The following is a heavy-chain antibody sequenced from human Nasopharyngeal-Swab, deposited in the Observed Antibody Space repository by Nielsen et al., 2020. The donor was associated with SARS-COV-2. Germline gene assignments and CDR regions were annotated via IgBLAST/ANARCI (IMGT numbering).Heavy chain of an antibody. CDR1: GYTFTSYD. CDR3: ARGHPSSIVVVPDAIRPGFDP. V-gene: IGHV1-8*01. J-gene: IGHJ5*02. Sequence: ASVHVSCNASGYTFTSYDINWVRQATGQWLEWMGWMNPNSGNTGYAHKFQGRVTITMNTPISTAYMELSSLRSEDTAVYDCARGHPSSIVVVPDAIRPGFDPWGQGTLVTVSS. D-gene: IGHD2-2*02. CDR2: MNPNSGNT.